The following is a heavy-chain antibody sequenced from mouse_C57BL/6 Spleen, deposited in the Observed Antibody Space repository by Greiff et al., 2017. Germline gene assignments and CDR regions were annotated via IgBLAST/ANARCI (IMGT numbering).Heavy chain of an antibody. CDR3: ATLPLGYAMDY. V-gene: IGHV1-26*01. Sequence: EVQLQQSGPELVKPGASVKISCKASGYTFTDYYMNWVKQSHGKSLEWIGDINPNNGGTSYNQKFKGKATLTVDKSSSTAYMELRSLTSEDSAVYYCATLPLGYAMDYWGQGTSVTVSS. CDR1: GYTFTDYY. J-gene: IGHJ4*01. CDR2: INPNNGGT. D-gene: IGHD3-3*01.